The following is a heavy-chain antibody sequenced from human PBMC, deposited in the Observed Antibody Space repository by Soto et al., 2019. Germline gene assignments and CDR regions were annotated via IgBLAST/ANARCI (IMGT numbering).Heavy chain of an antibody. CDR2: IYTRDSDT. CDR3: ACALTGYSSGWYGILDY. V-gene: IGHV5-51*01. Sequence: PGESLKISCKGSGYSFTSYWIGWVRQMPGKGLEWMGLIYTRDSDTRYSPSFQGQVTISADKSIRTAYLQWRSLKASDTAMYYCACALTGYSSGWYGILDYWGQGTLITVSS. D-gene: IGHD6-19*01. CDR1: GYSFTSYW. J-gene: IGHJ4*02.